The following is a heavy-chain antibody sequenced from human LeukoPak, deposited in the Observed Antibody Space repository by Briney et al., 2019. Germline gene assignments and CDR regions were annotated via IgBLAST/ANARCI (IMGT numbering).Heavy chain of an antibody. V-gene: IGHV4-59*01. CDR2: VYYSGKT. Sequence: SETLCLTCTVSGGSISSYYWSWIRQPPGKGLEWMAYVYYSGKTNYNPSLKSRVTISVDTFKSQFSLKLSSVTAADTAVYYCARAGSSAYVLDYWGQGTLVTVSS. CDR1: GGSISSYY. CDR3: ARAGSSAYVLDY. J-gene: IGHJ4*02. D-gene: IGHD3-22*01.